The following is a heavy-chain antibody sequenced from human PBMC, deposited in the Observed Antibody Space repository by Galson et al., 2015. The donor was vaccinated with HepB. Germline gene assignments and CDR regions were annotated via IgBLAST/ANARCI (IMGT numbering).Heavy chain of an antibody. CDR2: ISSSSSYI. Sequence: SLRLSCAASGFTFSSYSMNWVRRAPGKGLEWASSISSSSSYIYYADSVKGRFTISRDNAKNSLYLQMNSLRAEDTAVYYCARGRVYGDYLNWFDPWGQGTLVTVSS. D-gene: IGHD4-17*01. V-gene: IGHV3-21*01. CDR1: GFTFSSYS. CDR3: ARGRVYGDYLNWFDP. J-gene: IGHJ5*02.